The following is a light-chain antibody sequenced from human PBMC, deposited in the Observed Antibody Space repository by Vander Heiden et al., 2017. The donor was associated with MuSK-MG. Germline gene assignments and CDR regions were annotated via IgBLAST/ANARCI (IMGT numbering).Light chain of an antibody. J-gene: IGKJ5*01. V-gene: IGKV1-39*01. CDR1: QSISSY. CDR3: QRCDSTPIT. Sequence: DIQMTQSPSSLSASVGDRVTITCRASQSISSYLNWYQQKPGKAPKLLIYAASSLQSGVPSRFSGSASGTDFTLTIRMLQPEDFTTYYCQRCDSTPITFGQGTQLEIK. CDR2: AAS.